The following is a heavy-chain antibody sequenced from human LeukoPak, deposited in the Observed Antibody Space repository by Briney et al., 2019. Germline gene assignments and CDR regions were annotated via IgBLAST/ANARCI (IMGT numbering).Heavy chain of an antibody. CDR3: ARDYYDSSGYYFQAAFDI. D-gene: IGHD3-22*01. J-gene: IGHJ3*02. CDR2: IKQDGSEK. CDR1: GFTFSNYW. Sequence: GGSLRLSCAASGFTFSNYWMSWVRQAPGKGLEWVANIKQDGSEKYYVDSVKGRFTISRDNAKNSLYLQMNSLRAEDTAVYYCARDYYDSSGYYFQAAFDIWGQGTMVTVSS. V-gene: IGHV3-7*01.